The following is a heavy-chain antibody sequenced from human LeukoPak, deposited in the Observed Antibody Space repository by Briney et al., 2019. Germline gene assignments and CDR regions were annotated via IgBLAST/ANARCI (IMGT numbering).Heavy chain of an antibody. D-gene: IGHD6-13*01. J-gene: IGHJ5*02. CDR1: GFTFTTYW. CDR2: IKQDGSEK. V-gene: IGHV3-7*01. Sequence: TGGSLRLSCAASGFTFTTYWMSWVRQAPGKGLEWVANIKQDGSEKYYMDSVKGRFTISRDNAKNSLYLQMSSLRAEDTAVYYCASVAAAVPDQWGQGTLVTVSS. CDR3: ASVAAAVPDQ.